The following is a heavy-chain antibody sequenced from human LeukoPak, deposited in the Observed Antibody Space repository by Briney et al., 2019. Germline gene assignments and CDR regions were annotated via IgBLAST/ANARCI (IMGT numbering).Heavy chain of an antibody. CDR2: ISVSGGST. V-gene: IGHV3-23*01. Sequence: GGSLRLSCAASGFTFTNYAMTWVRQAPGKGLEWVSGISVSGGSTYYADSVKGRFTISRDTSKNTLYLQMNSRRAEDTAVYYCARDTYGDGFDYWGQGTLVTVSS. CDR1: GFTFTNYA. CDR3: ARDTYGDGFDY. J-gene: IGHJ4*02. D-gene: IGHD4-17*01.